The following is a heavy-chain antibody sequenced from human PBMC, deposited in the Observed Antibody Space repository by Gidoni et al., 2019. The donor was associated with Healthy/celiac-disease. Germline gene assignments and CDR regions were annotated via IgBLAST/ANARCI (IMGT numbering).Heavy chain of an antibody. J-gene: IGHJ6*02. CDR2: ISSSSSYI. CDR1: GFTFSSYS. CDR3: ARDRRRYFDWLSDEFYYYYGMDV. V-gene: IGHV3-21*01. D-gene: IGHD3-9*01. Sequence: EVQLVESGGGLVKPGGSLLLSCAASGFTFSSYSMNWVRQAPGKGLEWVSSISSSSSYIYYADSVKGRFTISRDNAKNSLYLQMNSLRAEDTAVYYCARDRRRYFDWLSDEFYYYYGMDVWGQGTTVTVSS.